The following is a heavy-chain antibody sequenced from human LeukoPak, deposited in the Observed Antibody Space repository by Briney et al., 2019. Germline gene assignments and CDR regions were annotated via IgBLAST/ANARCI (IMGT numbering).Heavy chain of an antibody. J-gene: IGHJ4*02. CDR3: TTKVIRGNSGDDYDD. Sequence: GGSLRLSCAASGFTFSSYGMHSVRQAPGKGLEWVALISSDGNDKLYGDSVKGRFTISRDDSKSTLYLQMNSLRAEDTAVYYCTTKVIRGNSGDDYDDWGQGTLVTVSS. CDR2: ISSDGNDK. CDR1: GFTFSSYG. V-gene: IGHV3-30*03. D-gene: IGHD5-12*01.